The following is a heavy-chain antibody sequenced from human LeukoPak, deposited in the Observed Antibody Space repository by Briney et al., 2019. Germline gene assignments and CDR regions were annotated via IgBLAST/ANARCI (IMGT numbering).Heavy chain of an antibody. D-gene: IGHD3-16*01. J-gene: IGHJ6*02. V-gene: IGHV3-7*03. CDR1: GFTFSNYA. CDR3: VRGGGLDV. CDR2: INHNGNVN. Sequence: GGPLRLSCAASGFTFSNYAMNWARQAPGKGLEWVASINHNGNVNYYVDSVKGRFTISRDNAKNSLYLQMSNLRAEDTAVYFCVRGGGLDVWGQGATVTVSS.